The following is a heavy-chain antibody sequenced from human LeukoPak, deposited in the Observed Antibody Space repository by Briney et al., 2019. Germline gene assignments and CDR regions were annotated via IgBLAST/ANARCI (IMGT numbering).Heavy chain of an antibody. Sequence: KPSETLSLTCTVSGGSISSYYWSWIRQPPGKGLEWIGYIYYGGSTNYNPSLKSRVTISVDTSKNQFSLKLSSVTAADTAVYYCARRQYSSGWYNWFDPWGQGTLVTVSS. CDR1: GGSISSYY. D-gene: IGHD6-19*01. CDR3: ARRQYSSGWYNWFDP. V-gene: IGHV4-59*01. J-gene: IGHJ5*02. CDR2: IYYGGST.